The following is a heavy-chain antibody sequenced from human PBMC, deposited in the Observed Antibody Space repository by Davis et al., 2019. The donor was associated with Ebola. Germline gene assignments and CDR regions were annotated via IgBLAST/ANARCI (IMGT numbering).Heavy chain of an antibody. J-gene: IGHJ6*02. V-gene: IGHV3-7*03. CDR3: ARGRGYGDYYYYYGMDV. Sequence: GESLKISCAASGFTFSSYWMSWVRQAPGKGLEWVANIKQDGSEKYYVDSVKGRFTISRDNAKNSLYLQMNSRRAEDTAVYYCARGRGYGDYYYYYGMDVWGQGTTVTVSS. D-gene: IGHD4-17*01. CDR1: GFTFSSYW. CDR2: IKQDGSEK.